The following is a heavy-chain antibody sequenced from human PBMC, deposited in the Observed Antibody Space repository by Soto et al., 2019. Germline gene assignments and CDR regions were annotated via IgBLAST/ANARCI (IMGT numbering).Heavy chain of an antibody. D-gene: IGHD6-19*01. CDR3: ARPWARTSIAVAGTFFY. CDR1: GYTFTSYA. V-gene: IGHV1-3*01. J-gene: IGHJ4*02. CDR2: INAGNGNT. Sequence: QVQLVQSGAEVKKPGASVKVSCKASGYTFTSYAMHWVRQAPGQRHEWMGWINAGNGNTKYSQKFQGRVTITRDTSASTAYMELSSLRSEDTAVYYCARPWARTSIAVAGTFFYWGQGTLVTVSS.